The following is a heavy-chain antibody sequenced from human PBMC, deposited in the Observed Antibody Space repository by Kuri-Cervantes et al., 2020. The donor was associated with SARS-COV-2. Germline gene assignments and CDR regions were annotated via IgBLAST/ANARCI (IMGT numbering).Heavy chain of an antibody. Sequence: SVKVSCKASGYTFSSYTISWVRQAPGQGLEWMGRIIPILGIANYAQKFQGRVTITADKSTSTAYMELSSLRSEDTAVYYCASVPEGFDAFDIWGQGTMVTVSS. CDR1: GYTFSSYT. CDR3: ASVPEGFDAFDI. V-gene: IGHV1-69*02. J-gene: IGHJ3*02. CDR2: IIPILGIA.